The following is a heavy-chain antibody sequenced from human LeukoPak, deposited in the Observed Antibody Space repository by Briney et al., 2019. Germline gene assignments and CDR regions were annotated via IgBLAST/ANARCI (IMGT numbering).Heavy chain of an antibody. D-gene: IGHD3-22*01. CDR1: GYTFSSNG. V-gene: IGHV1-18*01. J-gene: IGHJ6*03. CDR3: AREIVAGRGYYYYYMDV. Sequence: ASVKVSCKASGYTFSSNGIYWVRQAPGQGLEWMGWISAHNGDTNYAQKLQGRVSMTADTSTSTAYMELRSLRSDDTAVYYCAREIVAGRGYYYYYMDVWGSGTTVTVSS. CDR2: ISAHNGDT.